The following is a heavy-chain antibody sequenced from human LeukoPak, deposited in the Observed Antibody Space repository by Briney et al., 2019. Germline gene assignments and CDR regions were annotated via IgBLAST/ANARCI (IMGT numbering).Heavy chain of an antibody. CDR1: GGSISGYY. J-gene: IGHJ5*02. CDR2: MHHSGST. D-gene: IGHD6-13*01. Sequence: SETLSLTCTVAGGSISGYYWSWIRQPPGKGLEWIGYMHHSGSTNYNLSLKSRVTISVDTSKNQFSLRLSSMTAADTAVYYCARRSSSWKNWFDPWGQGTLVTVSS. CDR3: ARRSSSWKNWFDP. V-gene: IGHV4-59*01.